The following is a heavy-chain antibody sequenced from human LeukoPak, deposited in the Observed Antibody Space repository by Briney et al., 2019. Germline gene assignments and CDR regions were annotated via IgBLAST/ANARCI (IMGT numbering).Heavy chain of an antibody. CDR1: GFTFSSYA. V-gene: IGHV3-23*01. D-gene: IGHD2-2*01. J-gene: IGHJ4*02. CDR2: ISGSGGST. Sequence: GGSLRLSCAASGFTFSSYAMSWVRQAPGKGLEWVSAISGSGGSTYYADSVKGRFTISRDNSKNTLYLQMNSLRAEDTAVYYCAKGAINYCSSTSCSFDYWGQGTLVTVSS. CDR3: AKGAINYCSSTSCSFDY.